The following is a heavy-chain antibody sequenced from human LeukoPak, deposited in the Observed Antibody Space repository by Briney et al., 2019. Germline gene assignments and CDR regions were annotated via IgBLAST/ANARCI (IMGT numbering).Heavy chain of an antibody. CDR3: AKDQNTMIVGWFDP. J-gene: IGHJ5*02. D-gene: IGHD3-22*01. CDR1: GFTFSTYA. CDR2: ISGSGGST. V-gene: IGHV3-23*01. Sequence: GGSLRLSCTASGFTFSTYAMSWVRQAPGKGLEWVSAISGSGGSTYYADSVKGRFTISRDNSKNTLYLQMNSLRAEDTAVYYCAKDQNTMIVGWFDPWGQGTLVTVSS.